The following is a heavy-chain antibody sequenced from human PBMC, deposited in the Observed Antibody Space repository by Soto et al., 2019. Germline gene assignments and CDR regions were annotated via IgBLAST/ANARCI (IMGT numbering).Heavy chain of an antibody. CDR3: ARGKDDFWSGYRDKYGMDV. D-gene: IGHD3-3*01. CDR2: TYYRSKWYN. CDR1: GDSVSSNSAA. J-gene: IGHJ6*02. V-gene: IGHV6-1*01. Sequence: PSQTLSLTCAISGDSVSSNSAAWNWIRQSPSRGLEWLGRTYYRSKWYNDYAVSVKSRITINPDTSKNQFSLQLNSVTPEDTAVYYCARGKDDFWSGYRDKYGMDVWGQGTTVTV.